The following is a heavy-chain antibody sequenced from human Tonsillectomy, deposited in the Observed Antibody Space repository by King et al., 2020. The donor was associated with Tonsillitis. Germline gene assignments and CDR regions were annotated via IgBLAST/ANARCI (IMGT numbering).Heavy chain of an antibody. V-gene: IGHV4-39*07. D-gene: IGHD3-22*01. CDR2: IYYSGST. CDR3: AIGSPDYYDSSGYYYGFDY. CDR1: GGSISSSSYY. Sequence: LQLQESGPGLVKPSETLSLTCTVSGGSISSSSYYWGGIRQPPGKGLEWIGSIYYSGSTYYNPSLKSRVTISVDTSKNQFSLKLSSVTAADTAVYYCAIGSPDYYDSSGYYYGFDYWGQGTLVTVSS. J-gene: IGHJ4*02.